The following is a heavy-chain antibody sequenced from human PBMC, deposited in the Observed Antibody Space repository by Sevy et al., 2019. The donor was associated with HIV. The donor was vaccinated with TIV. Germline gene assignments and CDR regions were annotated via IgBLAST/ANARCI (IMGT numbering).Heavy chain of an antibody. D-gene: IGHD6-19*01. CDR2: IWYDGGFK. Sequence: GGSLRLSCVASGFTFSIYGMHWVRQAPGKGLEWVAAIWYDGGFKYNEDSVEGRFTISRDNSKNTLYLQMNSLRDEDTAVYYCARYSSSGWYLEHFQLWGQGTLVTVSS. CDR1: GFTFSIYG. CDR3: ARYSSSGWYLEHFQL. J-gene: IGHJ1*01. V-gene: IGHV3-33*01.